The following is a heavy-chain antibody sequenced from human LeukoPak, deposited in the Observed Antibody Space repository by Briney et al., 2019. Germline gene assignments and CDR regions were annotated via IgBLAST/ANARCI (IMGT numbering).Heavy chain of an antibody. D-gene: IGHD2-21*02. Sequence: ASVKVSCKASGYTFTSYGINWVRQAPGQGLEWMGWISPYNGNTNYAQRLQGRVTMTIDTSTSTTYMELRSLRSDDTAVYYCARNTETAIPLPYYFDYWGQGTLVTVSS. J-gene: IGHJ4*02. CDR1: GYTFTSYG. V-gene: IGHV1-18*01. CDR2: ISPYNGNT. CDR3: ARNTETAIPLPYYFDY.